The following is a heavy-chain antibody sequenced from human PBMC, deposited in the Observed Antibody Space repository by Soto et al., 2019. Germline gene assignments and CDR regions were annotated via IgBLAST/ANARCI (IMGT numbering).Heavy chain of an antibody. CDR2: ISARGGTT. J-gene: IGHJ3*01. Sequence: VGSLRLSCAASGFTFTNYAMSWVRQAPGKGLGWVSGISARGGTTYYADSVKGRFTISRDSSKNTLSLQMNGLRAEDTAVYYCAKGPNGDYVGGFEFCGQRTMVTVSS. D-gene: IGHD4-17*01. CDR3: AKGPNGDYVGGFEF. CDR1: GFTFTNYA. V-gene: IGHV3-23*01.